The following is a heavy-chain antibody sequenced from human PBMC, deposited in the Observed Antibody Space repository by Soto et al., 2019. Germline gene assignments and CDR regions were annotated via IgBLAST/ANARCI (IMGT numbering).Heavy chain of an antibody. CDR1: GYTFTSYD. J-gene: IGHJ3*02. CDR3: ESPPGGPIWFGHQEVAFDI. D-gene: IGHD3-10*01. Sequence: GASVKVSCKASGYTFTSYDINWVRQATGQGLEWMGWMNPNSGNTGYAQKFQGRVTMTRNTSISTANMELSSLRSEDTAVYYCESPPGGPIWFGHQEVAFDIWGQGTMVTVSS. CDR2: MNPNSGNT. V-gene: IGHV1-8*01.